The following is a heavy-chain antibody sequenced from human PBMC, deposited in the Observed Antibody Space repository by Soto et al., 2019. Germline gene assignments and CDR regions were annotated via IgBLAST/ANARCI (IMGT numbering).Heavy chain of an antibody. D-gene: IGHD1-1*01. V-gene: IGHV2-5*02. CDR1: GFSLTTRPVG. J-gene: IGHJ4*02. CDR3: AHRQLYNGAWNEGTFDY. CDR2: IYWDDDK. Sequence: QITLKESGPTLVKPTQTLTLTCTFSGFSLTTRPVGVGWIRQPPGQALEWLALIYWDDDKRYNPSLKTRVTITKDTSKIQVVLTMTNMDPVDTATYYCAHRQLYNGAWNEGTFDYWGQGALVTVSS.